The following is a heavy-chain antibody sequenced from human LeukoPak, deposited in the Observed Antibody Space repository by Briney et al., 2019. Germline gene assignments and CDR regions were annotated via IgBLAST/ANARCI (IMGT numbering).Heavy chain of an antibody. CDR3: AKDGLQFSEWLPPLGY. V-gene: IGHV3-23*01. CDR1: GFTFSSYA. D-gene: IGHD3-3*01. CDR2: ISGNAGST. J-gene: IGHJ4*02. Sequence: GGSLRLSCAASGFTFSSYAMSWVRQAPGKGLEWVSLISGNAGSTYYADSVKGRFTISRDITKNTLYLQMNSLRAEDTAVYYCAKDGLQFSEWLPPLGYWGQGTLVTVSS.